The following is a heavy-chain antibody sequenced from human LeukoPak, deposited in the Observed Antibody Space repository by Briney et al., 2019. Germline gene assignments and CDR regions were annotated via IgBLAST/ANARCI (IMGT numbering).Heavy chain of an antibody. Sequence: SQTLSLTCTVSGGSISSGDYYWSWIRQPPGKGLEWIGYIYYSGSTYYNPSLKRRVTISVDTSKNQFSLKLSSVTAADTAVYYCARDSRRDGYKGFDYWGQGTLVTVSS. CDR3: ARDSRRDGYKGFDY. J-gene: IGHJ4*02. V-gene: IGHV4-30-4*01. CDR2: IYYSGST. D-gene: IGHD5-24*01. CDR1: GGSISSGDYY.